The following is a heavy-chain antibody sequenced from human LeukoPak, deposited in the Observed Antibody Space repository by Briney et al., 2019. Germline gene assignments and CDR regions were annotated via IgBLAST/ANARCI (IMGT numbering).Heavy chain of an antibody. V-gene: IGHV4-39*01. D-gene: IGHD4-23*01. J-gene: IGHJ5*02. CDR1: GGSISSSNYY. CDR3: ARRPVGGHNWFDP. Sequence: SETLSLTCTVSGGSISSSNYYWAWIRQPPGKGLEWIGNIYYSGSTYYNPSLKSRVTISVDTSKNQFSLKLSSVTAADTALYYCARRPVGGHNWFDPWGQGTLVTVSS. CDR2: IYYSGST.